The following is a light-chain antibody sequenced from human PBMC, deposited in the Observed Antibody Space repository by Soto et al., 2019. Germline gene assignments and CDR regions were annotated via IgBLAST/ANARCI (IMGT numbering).Light chain of an antibody. V-gene: IGLV3-21*02. CDR3: QVWASTAEFFV. CDR2: DAT. Sequence: SYELTQPPSESVAPGQTATVTCGGDKIGSKIVHWYKQRPGQAPVAVVFDATDRPSGIPDRFSASRSGDTATLTISRVDAGDEADYYCQVWASTAEFFVFGSGTKVTVL. J-gene: IGLJ1*01. CDR1: KIGSKI.